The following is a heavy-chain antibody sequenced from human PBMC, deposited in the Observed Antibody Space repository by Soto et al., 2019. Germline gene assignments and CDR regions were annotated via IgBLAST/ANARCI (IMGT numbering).Heavy chain of an antibody. J-gene: IGHJ4*02. CDR3: ARVGTQWLSGWVDY. CDR1: GFTFSSYS. CDR2: ISSSSSYI. V-gene: IGHV3-21*01. Sequence: GGSLRLSCAASGFTFSSYSMNWVRQAPGKGLEWVSSISSSSSYIYYADSVKGRFTISRDNAKNSLYLQMNSLRAEDTAVYYCARVGTQWLSGWVDYWGQGTLVTVSS. D-gene: IGHD6-19*01.